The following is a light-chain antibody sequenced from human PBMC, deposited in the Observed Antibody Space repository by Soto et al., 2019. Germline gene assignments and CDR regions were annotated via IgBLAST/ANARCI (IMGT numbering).Light chain of an antibody. CDR3: KQYLVRPRT. CDR2: GAY. J-gene: IGKJ1*01. Sequence: EILMTQSPATLSVSPGERATLSCRASQSVSSNLAWFQQKPGQTHRLLIFGAYTRATDVPIRFSGSGSGADFTLTIRSLQSEDFAVYYCKQYLVRPRTFGQGTKVDIK. V-gene: IGKV3-15*01. CDR1: QSVSSN.